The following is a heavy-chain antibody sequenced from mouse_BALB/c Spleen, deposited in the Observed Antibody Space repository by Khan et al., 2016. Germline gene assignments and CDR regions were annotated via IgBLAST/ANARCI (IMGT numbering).Heavy chain of an antibody. D-gene: IGHD1-2*01. J-gene: IGHJ2*01. CDR1: GYSITSGYG. CDR3: DRTARIKD. Sequence: EVQLQESGPGLVKPSQSLSLTCTFTGYSITSGYGWNWIRQFPGNKLEWLGYISYSGSTNYNPSLNSRLSITPDTSKNQFFLQLHCVTTEDTATYYCDRTARIKDWGQGTTLTVSS. V-gene: IGHV3-2*02. CDR2: ISYSGST.